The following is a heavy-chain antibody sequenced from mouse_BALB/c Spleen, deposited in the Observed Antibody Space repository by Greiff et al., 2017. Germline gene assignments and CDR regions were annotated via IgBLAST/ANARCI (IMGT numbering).Heavy chain of an antibody. CDR3: ARGTGTRAMDY. Sequence: EVQLQQTGPELVKPGASVKISCKASGYSFTDYIMLWVKQSHGKSLEWIGNINPYYGSTSYNLKFKGKATLTVDKSSSTAYMQLNSLTSEDSAVYYCARGTGTRAMDYWGQGTSVTVSS. J-gene: IGHJ4*01. V-gene: IGHV1-39*01. D-gene: IGHD4-1*01. CDR1: GYSFTDYI. CDR2: INPYYGST.